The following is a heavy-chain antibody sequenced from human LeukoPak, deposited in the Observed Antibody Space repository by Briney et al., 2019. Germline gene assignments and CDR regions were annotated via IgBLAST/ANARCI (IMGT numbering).Heavy chain of an antibody. CDR1: GYSFTSYW. J-gene: IGHJ5*02. CDR2: IYPGDSDT. Sequence: GESLKISCKGSGYSFTSYWLGWVRQMPGKGLEWMGIIYPGDSDTRYSPSFQGQVTISADKSISTAYLQWSSLKASDTAMYYCAREVGATKENNWFDPWGQGTLVTVSS. V-gene: IGHV5-51*01. D-gene: IGHD1-26*01. CDR3: AREVGATKENNWFDP.